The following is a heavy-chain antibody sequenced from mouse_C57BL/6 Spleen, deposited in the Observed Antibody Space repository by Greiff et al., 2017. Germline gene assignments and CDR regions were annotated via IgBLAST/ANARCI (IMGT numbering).Heavy chain of an antibody. CDR1: GFTFSDYG. Sequence: EVKVVESGGGLVKPGGSLKLSCAASGFTFSDYGMHWVRQAPEKGLEWVAYISSGSSTIYYADTVKGRFTISRDNAKNTLFLQMTSLRSEDTAMXYCARSLGGTVVAHWYFDVWGTGTTVTVSS. V-gene: IGHV5-17*01. CDR2: ISSGSSTI. D-gene: IGHD1-1*01. J-gene: IGHJ1*03. CDR3: ARSLGGTVVAHWYFDV.